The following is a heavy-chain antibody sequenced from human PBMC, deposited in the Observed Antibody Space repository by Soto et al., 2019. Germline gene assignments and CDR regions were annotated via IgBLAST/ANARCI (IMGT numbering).Heavy chain of an antibody. D-gene: IGHD2-15*01. CDR2: INAGNGNT. J-gene: IGHJ4*02. Sequence: ASVKVSCKASGYTFTSYAMHWVRQAPGQRLEWMGWINAGNGNTKYSQKFQGRVTITSDTSASTAYMELSSLRSEDTAVSYCVRTDVVVVADKTSFDYWGQGTLVTVSS. CDR1: GYTFTSYA. V-gene: IGHV1-3*01. CDR3: VRTDVVVVADKTSFDY.